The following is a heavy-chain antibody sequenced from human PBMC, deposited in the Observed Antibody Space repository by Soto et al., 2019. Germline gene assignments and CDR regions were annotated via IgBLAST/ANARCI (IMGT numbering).Heavy chain of an antibody. V-gene: IGHV1-69*02. CDR3: ARGAGSSSWVHI. J-gene: IGHJ3*02. D-gene: IGHD6-6*01. Sequence: RASVKVSCKASGGTFSSYTISWVRQAPGQGLEWMGRIIPILGIANYAQKFQGRVTITADKSTSTAYMELSSLRSEDTAVYYCARGAGSSSWVHIWGQGTMVTVSS. CDR1: GGTFSSYT. CDR2: IIPILGIA.